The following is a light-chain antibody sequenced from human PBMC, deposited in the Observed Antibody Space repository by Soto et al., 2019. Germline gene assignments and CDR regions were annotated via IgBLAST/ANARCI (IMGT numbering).Light chain of an antibody. CDR2: EVN. V-gene: IGLV2-14*03. J-gene: IGLJ2*01. CDR3: SSYTTTYTRLY. CDR1: SSDIGAYNH. Sequence: QSALTQPASVSGSPGQSITISCTGTSSDIGAYNHVSWFQQYPGKAPKLMIYEVNHRPSGISNRFSGSKSGNTASLTISGLQAEDEADYYCSSYTTTYTRLYFGGWTKLTVL.